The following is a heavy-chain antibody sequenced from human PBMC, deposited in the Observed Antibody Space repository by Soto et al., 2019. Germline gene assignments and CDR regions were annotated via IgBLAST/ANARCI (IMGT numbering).Heavy chain of an antibody. CDR3: ARNRGSSWYDVFDY. CDR1: GFTVSSNY. Sequence: EVQLVESGGGLVQPGGSLRLSCAASGFTVSSNYISWVRQAPGKGLEWVSVIYSGGSTYYADSVKGRFTISRDNSKNTLYLQMNILRAEDTAVYYCARNRGSSWYDVFDYWGQGTLVTVSS. D-gene: IGHD6-13*01. CDR2: IYSGGST. V-gene: IGHV3-66*01. J-gene: IGHJ4*02.